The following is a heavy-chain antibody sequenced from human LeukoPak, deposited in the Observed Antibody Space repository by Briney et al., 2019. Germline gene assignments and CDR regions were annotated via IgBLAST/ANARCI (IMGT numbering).Heavy chain of an antibody. CDR1: GFTFSSYA. CDR2: ISNSGGTT. D-gene: IGHD1-14*01. CDR3: AKATGYLL. V-gene: IGHV3-23*01. Sequence: GGSARLSCAASGFTFSSYAMSWFRQAPGKGLEWVSTISNSGGTTYYADSVKGRFTISRDDSENTLYLQMNSLRAEDTAVYYCAKATGYLLWGQGTLVTVSS. J-gene: IGHJ4*02.